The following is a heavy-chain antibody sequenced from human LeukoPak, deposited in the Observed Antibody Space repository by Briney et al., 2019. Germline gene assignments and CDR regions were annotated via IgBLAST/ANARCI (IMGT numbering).Heavy chain of an antibody. CDR3: AKDNYYGSGSYSPYYYYYGMDV. D-gene: IGHD3-10*01. J-gene: IGHJ6*02. Sequence: GGSLRLSCAASGFTFSSYGMHWVRQAPGKGLEWVAVISYDGSNKYYADSVKGRFTIPRDNSKNTLYLQMNSLRAEDTAVYYCAKDNYYGSGSYSPYYYYYGMDVWGQGTTVTVSS. CDR1: GFTFSSYG. V-gene: IGHV3-30*18. CDR2: ISYDGSNK.